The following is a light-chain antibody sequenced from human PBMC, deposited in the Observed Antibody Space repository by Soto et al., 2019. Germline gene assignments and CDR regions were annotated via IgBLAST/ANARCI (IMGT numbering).Light chain of an antibody. V-gene: IGKV3-15*01. J-gene: IGKJ1*01. CDR2: DTS. CDR1: QSLSSN. Sequence: EIVLTQSPATLSVSPGERATLSCRASQSLSSNLAWYQQRPGQAPRLLIYDTSTRASDVPARFSGSGSGTEFTLTIASLQSEDFAIYYCQQYNNWPRTFGQGTKVEIK. CDR3: QQYNNWPRT.